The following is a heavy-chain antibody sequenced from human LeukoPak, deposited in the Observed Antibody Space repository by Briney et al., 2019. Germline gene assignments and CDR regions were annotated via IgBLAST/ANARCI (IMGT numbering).Heavy chain of an antibody. V-gene: IGHV3-23*01. Sequence: GGSLRLSCAASGFTFSSCAMYWVRQAPGKGLEWVSAISGGGGTTYYADSVKGRFTISRDNSKNTLYLQMNSLRAEDTAVYYCAKPPSPTVTKGARDYWGQGTLVTVSS. CDR1: GFTFSSCA. CDR3: AKPPSPTVTKGARDY. CDR2: ISGGGGTT. J-gene: IGHJ4*02. D-gene: IGHD4-17*01.